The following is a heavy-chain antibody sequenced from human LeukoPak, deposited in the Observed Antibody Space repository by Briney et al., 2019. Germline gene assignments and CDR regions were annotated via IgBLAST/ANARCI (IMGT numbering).Heavy chain of an antibody. D-gene: IGHD6-13*01. CDR3: ARDPYSSTWSYGMDV. J-gene: IGHJ6*02. CDR1: GFTFSTYW. CDR2: IKQDGSEK. V-gene: IGHV3-7*05. Sequence: PGGSLRLSCAASGFTFSTYWMSRVRQAPGKGLEWVANIKQDGSEKVYVDSVKGRFTISRDNAQNSLFLQMNALRAEDTAVYYCARDPYSSTWSYGMDVWGQGTTVTVSS.